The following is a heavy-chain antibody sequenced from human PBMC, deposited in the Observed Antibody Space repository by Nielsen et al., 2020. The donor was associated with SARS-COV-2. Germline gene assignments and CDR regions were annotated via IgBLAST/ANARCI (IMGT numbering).Heavy chain of an antibody. J-gene: IGHJ5*02. CDR3: ARAFMITFGGVIVTSNSNWFDP. V-gene: IGHV7-4-1*02. Sequence: ASVKVSCKASGYTFTSYAMNWVRQAPGQGLEWMGWINTNTGNPTYAQGFTGRFVFSLDTSVSTAYLQISSLKAEDTAVYYCARAFMITFGGVIVTSNSNWFDPWGQGTLVTVSS. CDR1: GYTFTSYA. CDR2: INTNTGNP. D-gene: IGHD3-16*02.